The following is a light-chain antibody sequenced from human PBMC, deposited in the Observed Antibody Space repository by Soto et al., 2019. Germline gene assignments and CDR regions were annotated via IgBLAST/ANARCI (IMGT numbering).Light chain of an antibody. Sequence: DIQMTQSPSSLAASVGDRVTITCRTSQTINTYLNWYQQQPGKAPKLLIYAAYNLQSGVPSRFSGSGSGTDFPLTITSLQPEDSADYCRQQSSSAPFNFGPGTQLQIK. CDR2: AAY. CDR3: QQSSSAPFN. V-gene: IGKV1-39*01. J-gene: IGKJ2*01. CDR1: QTINTY.